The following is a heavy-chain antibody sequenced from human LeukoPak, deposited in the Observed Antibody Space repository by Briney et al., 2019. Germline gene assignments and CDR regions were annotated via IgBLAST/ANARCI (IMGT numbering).Heavy chain of an antibody. CDR1: GYTFTSYY. Sequence: ASVKVSCKASGYTFTSYYMHWVRQAHGEGLERMGIINPSGGSTSYAKKFQGRVTMTRDTSTSTVYMELSSLRSEDTAVYYCARGHIVVPIDYWGQGTLVTVSS. D-gene: IGHD2-15*01. CDR3: ARGHIVVPIDY. CDR2: INPSGGST. V-gene: IGHV1-46*01. J-gene: IGHJ4*02.